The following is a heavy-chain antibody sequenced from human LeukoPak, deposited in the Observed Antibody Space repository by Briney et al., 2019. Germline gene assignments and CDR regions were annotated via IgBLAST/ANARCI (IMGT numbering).Heavy chain of an antibody. J-gene: IGHJ4*02. CDR3: ARKRPWGLSRYFDY. V-gene: IGHV4-4*08. CDR1: GFTFSSYE. Sequence: GSLRLSCAASGFTFSSYEMNWVRQPPGKGLEWIGRIYTSGSTNYNPSLKSRVTISLDTSKNQFSLKLSSVTAADTAVYYCARKRPWGLSRYFDYWGQGNLVTVSS. CDR2: IYTSGST. D-gene: IGHD7-27*01.